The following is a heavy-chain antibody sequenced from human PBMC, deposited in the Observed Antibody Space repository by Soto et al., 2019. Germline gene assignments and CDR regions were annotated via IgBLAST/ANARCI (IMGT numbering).Heavy chain of an antibody. Sequence: GGSLRLSCAASGFTFSNAWMNWVRQAPGKGLEWVGRIKSKTDGGTTDYAAPVKGRFTISRDDSKNTLYLQMNSLKTEDTAVYYCTTDSSIYRGEYYYYGMDVWGQGTTVTVSS. CDR2: IKSKTDGGTT. CDR1: GFTFSNAW. CDR3: TTDSSIYRGEYYYYGMDV. J-gene: IGHJ6*02. D-gene: IGHD2-2*01. V-gene: IGHV3-15*07.